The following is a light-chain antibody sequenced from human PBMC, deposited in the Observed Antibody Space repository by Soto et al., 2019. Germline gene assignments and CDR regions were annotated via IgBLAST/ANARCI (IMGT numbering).Light chain of an antibody. Sequence: EDVLTQSPGTLSLSPEERAMLSCRASQSVSSTYLAWYQQKPGQAPRLLIYGASSRATGIPDRFSGSGSGTDFTLTISRLEPDDIAVYSCQQYGMSHTFCPGTKVDI. CDR2: GAS. CDR1: QSVSSTY. V-gene: IGKV3-20*01. J-gene: IGKJ3*01. CDR3: QQYGMSHT.